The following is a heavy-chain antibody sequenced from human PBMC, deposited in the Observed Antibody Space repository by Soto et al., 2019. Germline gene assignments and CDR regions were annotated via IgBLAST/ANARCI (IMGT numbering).Heavy chain of an antibody. J-gene: IGHJ4*02. CDR3: ARDSGVESGMHGGY. CDR2: ISPSSSTI. Sequence: EVQMVESGGGLVQPGGSLRLSCAASGFTISSYSMNWVRQAPGKGLEWISYISPSSSTIYYPDSVKGRFTISRDNAKNSLYLQMNRLRDEDTAVYYCARDSGVESGMHGGYWGQGTLVTVSS. V-gene: IGHV3-48*02. D-gene: IGHD1-26*01. CDR1: GFTISSYS.